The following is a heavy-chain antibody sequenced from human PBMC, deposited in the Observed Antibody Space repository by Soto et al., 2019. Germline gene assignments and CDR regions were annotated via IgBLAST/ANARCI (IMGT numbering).Heavy chain of an antibody. Sequence: PWETLSLTCIVSGDSINSTSYYWGWIRQPPGQGLEWIASIYFSGSTYNNPSLKSRLTVSVDTSKSQFSLKLSSVTAADTALYYCARQRIVAAGTFVDYWGQGSLVTVSS. CDR2: IYFSGST. D-gene: IGHD6-13*01. CDR1: GDSINSTSYY. V-gene: IGHV4-39*01. J-gene: IGHJ4*02. CDR3: ARQRIVAAGTFVDY.